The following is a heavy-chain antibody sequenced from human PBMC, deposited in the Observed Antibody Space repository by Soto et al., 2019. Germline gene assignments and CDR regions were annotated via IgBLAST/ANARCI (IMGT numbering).Heavy chain of an antibody. CDR1: GYSFTSYW. Sequence: GESLKISCKGSGYSFTSYWIGWVRQMPGKGLEWMGIIYPGDSDTRYSPSFQGQVTISADKSISTAYLQWSSLKASDTAMYYCARQINGFGVMYGMDVWGQGTTVTVSS. CDR3: ARQINGFGVMYGMDV. CDR2: IYPGDSDT. V-gene: IGHV5-51*01. D-gene: IGHD3-3*01. J-gene: IGHJ6*02.